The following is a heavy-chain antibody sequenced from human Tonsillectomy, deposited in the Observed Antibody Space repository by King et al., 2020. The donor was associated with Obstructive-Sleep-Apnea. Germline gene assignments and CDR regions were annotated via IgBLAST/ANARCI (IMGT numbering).Heavy chain of an antibody. V-gene: IGHV4-59*01. D-gene: IGHD4-23*01. CDR1: GGSISSDY. CDR2: IYVRGTT. CDR3: ARGLTVVTSSWVPFDY. Sequence: QLQESGPGLVKPSETLSLTCTVSGGSISSDYWSWIRQSPGKGLEWIGYIYVRGTTHYTPSLKSRVTISVYTSKPPFALNRSSLTAADTAVYYCARGLTVVTSSWVPFDYWGQGTLVTVSS. J-gene: IGHJ4*02.